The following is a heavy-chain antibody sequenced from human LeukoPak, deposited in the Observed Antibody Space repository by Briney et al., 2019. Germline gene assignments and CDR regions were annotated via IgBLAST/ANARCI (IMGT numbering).Heavy chain of an antibody. V-gene: IGHV4-4*07. CDR1: GGSISSYY. CDR3: ARGLVGTTGEQNWFDP. J-gene: IGHJ5*02. CDR2: IHTSGNT. Sequence: SETLSLTCSVSGGSISSYYRSWIRQPAGKGLEWIGRIHTSGNTNYNPSLKSRVTISVDKSKIQFSLKLSSVTAADTAVYYCARGLVGTTGEQNWFDPWGQGTLVTVSS. D-gene: IGHD1-26*01.